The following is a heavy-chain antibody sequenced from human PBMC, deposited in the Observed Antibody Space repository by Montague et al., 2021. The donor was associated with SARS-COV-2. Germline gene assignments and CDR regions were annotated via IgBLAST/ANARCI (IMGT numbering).Heavy chain of an antibody. CDR2: ISKDGSNK. Sequence: SLRLSCAASGFTFSSYSMHWIRQAPGKGLEWVALISKDGSNKYFADSVKGRFTISRDNSKNMLYLQMNNLRTDDAAVYYCARELVSMSFLFTPHMAFDHWGRGALATVSS. V-gene: IGHV3-30*04. J-gene: IGHJ4*02. CDR1: GFTFSSYS. CDR3: ARELVSMSFLFTPHMAFDH. D-gene: IGHD2/OR15-2a*01.